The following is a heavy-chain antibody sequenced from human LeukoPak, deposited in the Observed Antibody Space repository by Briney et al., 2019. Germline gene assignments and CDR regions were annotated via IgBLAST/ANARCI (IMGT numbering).Heavy chain of an antibody. Sequence: GGSLRLSCAASGFTFSSYWMSWVRQAPGKGLGWVSSISSSSSYIYYADSVKGRFTISRDNAKNSLYLQMNSLRAEDTAVYYCARETVGATNYWGQGTLVTVSS. J-gene: IGHJ4*02. CDR3: ARETVGATNY. CDR2: ISSSSSYI. D-gene: IGHD1-26*01. V-gene: IGHV3-21*01. CDR1: GFTFSSYW.